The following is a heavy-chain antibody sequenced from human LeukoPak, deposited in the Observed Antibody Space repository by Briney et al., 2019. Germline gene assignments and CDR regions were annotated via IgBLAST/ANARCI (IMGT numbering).Heavy chain of an antibody. CDR3: ARLSGNYAY. V-gene: IGHV1-2*02. CDR2: VKPNTGDT. J-gene: IGHJ4*02. Sequence: ASVRVSCKASGYSFTAHYIHWVRQAPGQGLEWMGWVKPNTGDTQYAQKFQGRVTMSRDTTVSTAYMELSRLTSDDTAMYYCARLSGNYAYWGQGTLVTVFS. CDR1: GYSFTAHY. D-gene: IGHD1-26*01.